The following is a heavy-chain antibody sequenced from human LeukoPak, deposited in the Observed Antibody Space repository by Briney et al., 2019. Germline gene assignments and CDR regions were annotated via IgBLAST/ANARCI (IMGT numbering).Heavy chain of an antibody. Sequence: KTSETLSLTCSVSGGSISSHYWSWIRQPPGKGLEWIGYIYYSGSTKYNPSLKSRVTISVHTSKNQFSLKLSSVTAADTAVYYCARGGTTVTPGLLWFDPWGQGTLVTVSS. V-gene: IGHV4-59*11. CDR1: GGSISSHY. CDR2: IYYSGST. J-gene: IGHJ5*02. D-gene: IGHD4-17*01. CDR3: ARGGTTVTPGLLWFDP.